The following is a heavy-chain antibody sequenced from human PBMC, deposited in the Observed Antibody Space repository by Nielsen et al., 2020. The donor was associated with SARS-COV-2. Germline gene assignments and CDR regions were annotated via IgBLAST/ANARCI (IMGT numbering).Heavy chain of an antibody. D-gene: IGHD6-19*01. V-gene: IGHV4-34*01. Sequence: SDTLSLTCAVYGGSFSGYYWSWIRQLPGKGLEWIGEINHSGSTNYNPSLKSRVTISVDTSKNQFSLKLSSVTAADTAVYYCARGAIAVAGSRLGTLRYWGQGTLVTVSS. CDR3: ARGAIAVAGSRLGTLRY. CDR2: INHSGST. J-gene: IGHJ4*02. CDR1: GGSFSGYY.